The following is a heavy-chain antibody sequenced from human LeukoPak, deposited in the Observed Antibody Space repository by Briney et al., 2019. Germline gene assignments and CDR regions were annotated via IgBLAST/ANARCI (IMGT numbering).Heavy chain of an antibody. V-gene: IGHV1-8*02. J-gene: IGHJ6*02. CDR2: MNPNSGNT. CDR1: GYTFTGYY. D-gene: IGHD6-19*01. CDR3: ARVSDSSGYGMDV. Sequence: ASVKVSCKASGYTFTGYYMHWVRQAPGQGLEWMGWMNPNSGNTGYAQKFQGRVTMTRNTSISTAYMELSSLRSEDTAVYYCARVSDSSGYGMDVWGQGTTVTVSS.